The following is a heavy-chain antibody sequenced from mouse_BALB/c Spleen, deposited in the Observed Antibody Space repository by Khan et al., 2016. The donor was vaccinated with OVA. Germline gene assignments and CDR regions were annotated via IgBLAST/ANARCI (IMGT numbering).Heavy chain of an antibody. V-gene: IGHV5-15*02. CDR3: ARRGFAY. CDR1: GFTFIDYG. CDR2: ISSVAYSI. J-gene: IGHJ3*01. Sequence: EVELVESGGGLVQPGGSRKLSCVASGFTFIDYGMAWVRQTPGKGPEWIAFISSVAYSIYYADTVTGRFTISRENAKNTLYLEMSSLRSDDTAMYYCARRGFAYWGQGTLVTVSA.